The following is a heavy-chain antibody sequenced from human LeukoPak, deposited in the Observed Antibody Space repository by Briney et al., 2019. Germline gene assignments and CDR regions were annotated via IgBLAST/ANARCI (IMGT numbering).Heavy chain of an antibody. J-gene: IGHJ4*02. D-gene: IGHD3-10*01. CDR1: GFTFSSYG. CDR2: IKQDGSEK. V-gene: IGHV3-7*01. CDR3: ASQSYGLFEY. Sequence: PGGSLRLSCAASGFTFSSYGMHWVRQAPGKGLEWVANIKQDGSEKYYVDSVKGRFTISRDNAKNSLYLQMNSLRAEDTAVYYCASQSYGLFEYWGQGTLVTVSS.